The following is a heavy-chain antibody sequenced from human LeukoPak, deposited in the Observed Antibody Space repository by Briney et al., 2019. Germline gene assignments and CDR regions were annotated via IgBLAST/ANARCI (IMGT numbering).Heavy chain of an antibody. CDR1: GFTFSSYA. Sequence: GGSLRLSCAASGFTFSSYAMSWVRQAPGKGLEWVSAISGSGGSTYYADSVKGRFTISRDNSKNTLYLQMNSLRAEDTAVYYCANGYDSSGYYFDIWGQGTMVTVSS. CDR2: ISGSGGST. J-gene: IGHJ3*02. CDR3: ANGYDSSGYYFDI. V-gene: IGHV3-23*01. D-gene: IGHD3-22*01.